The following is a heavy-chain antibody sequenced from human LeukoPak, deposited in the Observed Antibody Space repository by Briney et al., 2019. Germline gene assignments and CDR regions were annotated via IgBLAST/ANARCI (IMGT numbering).Heavy chain of an antibody. CDR1: GFTFSNAW. CDR3: TTVRLPTRRLFDY. D-gene: IGHD5-18*01. V-gene: IGHV3-15*01. Sequence: GGSLRLSCVASGFTFSNAWMSWVRQAPGKGLEWVGRINSKNDGGTTDYAAPVKGRFTISRDDSKNTLYLQMNSPKTEDTAVYYCTTVRLPTRRLFDYWGQGTLVTVSS. J-gene: IGHJ4*02. CDR2: INSKNDGGTT.